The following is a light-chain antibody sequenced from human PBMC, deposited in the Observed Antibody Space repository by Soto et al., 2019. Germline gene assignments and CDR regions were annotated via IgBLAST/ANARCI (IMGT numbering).Light chain of an antibody. CDR2: DTF. Sequence: DIMLTQSPATLSLTPGERATLSCRASQGVGSDLAWYQQEPGQAPRLLIYDTFNRATGIPARFSGSGSGTDFTLTISSLEPEDFAVYFCPQPTNWPRTFGQGTMA. CDR3: PQPTNWPRT. J-gene: IGKJ1*01. CDR1: QGVGSD. V-gene: IGKV3-11*01.